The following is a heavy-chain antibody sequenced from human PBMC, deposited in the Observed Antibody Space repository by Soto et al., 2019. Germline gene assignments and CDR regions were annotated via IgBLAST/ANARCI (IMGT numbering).Heavy chain of an antibody. J-gene: IGHJ4*02. CDR3: AAAYSNFSPCDY. V-gene: IGHV4-59*08. D-gene: IGHD6-13*01. Sequence: WTWIRQSPGKGLEWIGNIYYTGSTQYNPSLKSRITISLDTSRNQFSLKLSSVTAADTAVYYCAAAYSNFSPCDYWGQGTLVTVSS. CDR2: IYYTGST.